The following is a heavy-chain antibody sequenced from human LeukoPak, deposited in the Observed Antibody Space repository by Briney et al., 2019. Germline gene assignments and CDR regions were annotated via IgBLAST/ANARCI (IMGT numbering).Heavy chain of an antibody. D-gene: IGHD1-26*01. CDR3: ARDLYIVGATEFDY. V-gene: IGHV1-18*01. Sequence: ASVKVSCKASGYTFTSYGISWVRQAPGEVLEWTGWISAYNGNTNYAQKLQGRVTMTTDTSTSTAYMELRSLRSDDTAVYYCARDLYIVGATEFDYWGQGTLVTVSS. CDR1: GYTFTSYG. CDR2: ISAYNGNT. J-gene: IGHJ4*02.